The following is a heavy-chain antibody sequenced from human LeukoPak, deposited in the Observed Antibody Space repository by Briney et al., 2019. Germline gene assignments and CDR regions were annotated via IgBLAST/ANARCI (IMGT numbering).Heavy chain of an antibody. Sequence: SETLSLTCAVSGGSIRSSNWWRLVRQPPGKGLEWIGEIYHSGSTNCNPSLKSRVTISIDASKNQFSLKLSSVTAADTAVYFCARSNVDYSPSTTWGQGTLVTVSS. CDR2: IYHSGST. CDR3: ARSNVDYSPSTT. CDR1: GGSIRSSNW. D-gene: IGHD2-21*01. J-gene: IGHJ5*02. V-gene: IGHV4-4*02.